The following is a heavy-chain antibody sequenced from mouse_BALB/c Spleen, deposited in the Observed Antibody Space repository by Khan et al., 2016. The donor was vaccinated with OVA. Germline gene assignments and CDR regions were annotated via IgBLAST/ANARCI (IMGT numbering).Heavy chain of an antibody. CDR2: IRSKSNNYAT. D-gene: IGHD2-10*02. CDR1: GFTFNTYA. J-gene: IGHJ4*01. Sequence: VQLKQSGGGLVQPKGSLKLSCAASGFTFNTYAMNWVRQAPGKGLEWVARIRSKSNNYATYYADSVKDRFIISRDDSQSMLYLQMNNLKTEDTAKYYCVRPYGNYGYYAMDYWGHGTSVTVAS. V-gene: IGHV10-1*02. CDR3: VRPYGNYGYYAMDY.